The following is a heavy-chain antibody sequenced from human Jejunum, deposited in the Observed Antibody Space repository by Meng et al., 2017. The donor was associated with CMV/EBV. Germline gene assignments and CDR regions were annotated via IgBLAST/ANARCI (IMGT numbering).Heavy chain of an antibody. D-gene: IGHD3-3*01. CDR3: ARGSIFVSFDS. Sequence: QVPLQESGPGLVKPSQTLSLTCSGSGGSIGSGDYYWSWIRQPPGKGLEWIGYIHDTGSTYYNPSLKSRVDISLGTSRNHFSLTLSSVTAEDSAVYFCARGSIFVSFDSWGQGTLVTVSS. J-gene: IGHJ4*02. V-gene: IGHV4-30-4*08. CDR1: GGSIGSGDYY. CDR2: IHDTGST.